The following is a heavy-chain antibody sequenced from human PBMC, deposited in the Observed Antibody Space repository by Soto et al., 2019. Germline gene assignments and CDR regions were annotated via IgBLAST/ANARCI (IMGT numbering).Heavy chain of an antibody. CDR2: VSGSGGST. D-gene: IGHD3-10*01. Sequence: GGSLRLSCAASGFTFSSYAMNWVRQAPGKGLEWVSVVSGSGGSTYYADSVQGRFTISRDNAKNSLYLQMNSLRAEDTALYYCAKDRKGWFGEHGAYFDYWGQGTLVTVSS. CDR1: GFTFSSYA. J-gene: IGHJ4*02. CDR3: AKDRKGWFGEHGAYFDY. V-gene: IGHV3-23*01.